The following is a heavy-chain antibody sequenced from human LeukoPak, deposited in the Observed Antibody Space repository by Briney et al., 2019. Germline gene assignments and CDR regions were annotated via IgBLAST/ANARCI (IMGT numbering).Heavy chain of an antibody. CDR1: GYTFTAYY. V-gene: IGHV1-2*02. Sequence: ASVKVSCRASGYTFTAYYLHWLRQAPGQGLEWLGWINPNTGDTNYAQKFQGRVTLTRDTSISTVYMELSRVGSDDTAVYYCARGPSSGSYDYWGQGTLVTVSS. CDR3: ARGPSSGSYDY. J-gene: IGHJ4*02. D-gene: IGHD1-26*01. CDR2: INPNTGDT.